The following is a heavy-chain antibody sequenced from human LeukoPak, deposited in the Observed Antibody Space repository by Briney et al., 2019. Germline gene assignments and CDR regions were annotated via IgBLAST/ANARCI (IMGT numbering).Heavy chain of an antibody. CDR1: GGSISSYY. V-gene: IGHV4-34*01. Sequence: PSKTLSLTCTVSGGSISSYYWSWIRQPPGKGLEWIGEINHSGSTNYNPSLKSRGTISVDTSKNQFSLKLSSVTAADTAVYYCAREDMGKVDYWGQGTLVTVSS. CDR3: AREDMGKVDY. J-gene: IGHJ4*02. D-gene: IGHD2-15*01. CDR2: INHSGST.